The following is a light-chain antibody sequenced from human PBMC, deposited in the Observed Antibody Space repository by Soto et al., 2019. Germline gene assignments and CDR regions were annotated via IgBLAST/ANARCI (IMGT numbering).Light chain of an antibody. J-gene: IGLJ2*01. Sequence: QSVLTQPPSASGTPGQKVFISCSGSSSNIGGTNYAYWYQQLPGAAPKLLMHSNNLRPSGVPERISGSKFGTAASLAISGLQSEDEAVYYCASWDDSLGAVIFGGGTKLTVL. V-gene: IGLV1-47*02. CDR1: SSNIGGTNY. CDR3: ASWDDSLGAVI. CDR2: SNN.